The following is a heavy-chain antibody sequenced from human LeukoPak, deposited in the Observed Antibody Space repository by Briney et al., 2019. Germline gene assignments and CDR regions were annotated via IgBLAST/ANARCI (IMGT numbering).Heavy chain of an antibody. V-gene: IGHV3-23*01. D-gene: IGHD5-12*01. Sequence: GVLRLSCAASGFPFSSYAMSWVRQAPGRALEWVSAVSGSGGTTYYADSVKGRFTISRDNSKNTLFLQMNSLRAGDTAVYYCAKGYVTYGYFDCWGQGTLVTVSS. CDR2: VSGSGGTT. CDR1: GFPFSSYA. J-gene: IGHJ4*02. CDR3: AKGYVTYGYFDC.